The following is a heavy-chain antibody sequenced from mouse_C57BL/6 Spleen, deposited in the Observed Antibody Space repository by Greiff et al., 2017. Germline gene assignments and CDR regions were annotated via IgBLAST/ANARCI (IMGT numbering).Heavy chain of an antibody. Sequence: EVKLMESGGGLVKPGGSLKLSCAASGFTFSSYAMSWVRQTPEKRLAWVATISDGGSYTYYPDNVKGRFTISRDNAKNNLYLQMSHLKSEDTAMYYCARDQGAWFAYWGQGTLVTVSA. J-gene: IGHJ3*01. CDR1: GFTFSSYA. CDR3: ARDQGAWFAY. V-gene: IGHV5-4*01. D-gene: IGHD3-2*02. CDR2: ISDGGSYT.